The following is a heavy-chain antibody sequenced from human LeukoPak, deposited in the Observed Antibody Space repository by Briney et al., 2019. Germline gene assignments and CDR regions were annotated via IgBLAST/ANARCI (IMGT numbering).Heavy chain of an antibody. V-gene: IGHV3-33*01. J-gene: IGHJ3*02. CDR1: GFTFSSYG. CDR3: AREAYYYDSSGYYRDAFDI. D-gene: IGHD3-22*01. CDR2: IWYDGSNK. Sequence: GRSLRLSCAASGFTFSSYGMHWVRQAPGKGLEWVAVIWYDGSNKYYADSVKGRFTISRDNSKNTLYLQMNSLRAEDTAVYYCAREAYYYDSSGYYRDAFDIWGQGTMVTVSS.